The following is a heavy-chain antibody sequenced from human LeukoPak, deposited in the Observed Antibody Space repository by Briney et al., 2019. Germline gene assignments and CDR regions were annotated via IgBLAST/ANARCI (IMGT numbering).Heavy chain of an antibody. V-gene: IGHV3-21*01. CDR1: GFTFSSYS. D-gene: IGHD2-2*01. CDR3: AALGCSSTSCYARRDYYYYMDV. CDR2: ISSSSSYI. J-gene: IGHJ6*03. Sequence: GGSLRLSCAASGFTFSSYSVNWVRQAPGKGLEWVSSISSSSSYIYYADSVKGRFTISRDNAKNSLYLQMNSLRAEDTAVYYCAALGCSSTSCYARRDYYYYMDVWGKGTTVTVSS.